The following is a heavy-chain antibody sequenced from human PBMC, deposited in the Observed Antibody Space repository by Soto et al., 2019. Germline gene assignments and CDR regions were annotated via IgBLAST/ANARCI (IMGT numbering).Heavy chain of an antibody. CDR3: ARAWELGY. Sequence: ASVKVSCKASGYTFTNYYMHWVRQAPGQGLEWMGTINPSGDSTSDAQKFQGRVTMTRDTSTTTVYMELSSLTSDDTAIYYCARAWELGYWGQGTLVTVSS. V-gene: IGHV1-46*01. CDR1: GYTFTNYY. CDR2: INPSGDST. J-gene: IGHJ4*02. D-gene: IGHD1-26*01.